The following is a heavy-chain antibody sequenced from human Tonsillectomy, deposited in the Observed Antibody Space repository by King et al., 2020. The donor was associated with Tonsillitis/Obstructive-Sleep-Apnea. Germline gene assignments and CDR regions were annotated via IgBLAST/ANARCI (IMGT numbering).Heavy chain of an antibody. J-gene: IGHJ3*02. V-gene: IGHV3-7*01. Sequence: VQLVESGGGLVQPGGSLRLSCAASGFTFNSDWMTWVRQAPGKGLEWVANIKEDGSEKNYVDSVKGRFTISRDNTKNSLYLQMNTLRAEDTAVYYRVRDRSPVRQTTWYDAFDIWGQGTMVTVSS. CDR1: GFTFNSDW. D-gene: IGHD6-13*01. CDR3: VRDRSPVRQTTWYDAFDI. CDR2: IKEDGSEK.